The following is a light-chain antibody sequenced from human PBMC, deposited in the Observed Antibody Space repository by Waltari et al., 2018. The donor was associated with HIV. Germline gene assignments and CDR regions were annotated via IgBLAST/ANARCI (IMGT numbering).Light chain of an antibody. J-gene: IGLJ2*01. CDR2: DVS. CDR1: SSDVGGYDY. CDR3: SSYTSSSALDVV. Sequence: QSALTQPASVSGSPGQSITISCTGTSSDVGGYDYVSWYQQHPGKAPKLMIFDVSNRPSVVSNRFSGSKSGNTASRTISGLQAEDEADYYCSSYTSSSALDVVFGGGTKLTVL. V-gene: IGLV2-14*03.